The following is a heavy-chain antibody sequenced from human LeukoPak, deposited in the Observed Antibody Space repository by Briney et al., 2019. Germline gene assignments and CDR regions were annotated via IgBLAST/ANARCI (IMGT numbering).Heavy chain of an antibody. CDR1: GVSFDDYY. CDR3: TRMTAGHDY. Sequence: SETLSLTCAVSGVSFDDYYWSWVRQTPGKGLEWIGEINHSGYTNDSPSLKSRVTLSIDTSRKQVSLNLRSVTVADTGIYYCTRMTAGHDYWGQGTLVTVPS. CDR2: INHSGYT. V-gene: IGHV4-34*01. D-gene: IGHD2-21*02. J-gene: IGHJ4*02.